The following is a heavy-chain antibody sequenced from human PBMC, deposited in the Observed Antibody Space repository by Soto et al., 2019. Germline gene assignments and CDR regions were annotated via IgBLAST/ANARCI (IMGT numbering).Heavy chain of an antibody. V-gene: IGHV1-69*06. CDR1: GGTFSIYA. J-gene: IGHJ2*01. Sequence: QVQLVQSGAEVKKPGSSVKVSCKASGGTFSIYAISWVLQAPGQGREWMGGIIPIFGTANYAQKFQGRVTITADKSTSTAYMELRSLRSEDTAGYYCARGGITMSNWYFDLWGRGTLVTVSS. D-gene: IGHD3-22*01. CDR3: ARGGITMSNWYFDL. CDR2: IIPIFGTA.